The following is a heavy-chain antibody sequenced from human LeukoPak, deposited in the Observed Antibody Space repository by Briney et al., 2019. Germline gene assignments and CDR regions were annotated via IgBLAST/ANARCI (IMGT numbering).Heavy chain of an antibody. D-gene: IGHD5-18*01. V-gene: IGHV1-18*01. J-gene: IGHJ4*02. CDR1: GYTFTSYG. CDR2: ISAYNGNT. CDR3: AREKLDTAMVIGPYYFDY. Sequence: GASVKVSCKASGYTFTSYGISWVRQAPGQGLEWMGWISAYNGNTNYAQKLQGRVTMTTDTSTSTAYMELRSLRSDDTAVYYCAREKLDTAMVIGPYYFDYWGQGTLVTVSS.